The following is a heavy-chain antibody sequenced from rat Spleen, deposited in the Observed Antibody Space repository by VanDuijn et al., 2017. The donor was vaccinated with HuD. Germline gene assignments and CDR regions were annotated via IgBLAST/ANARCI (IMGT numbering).Heavy chain of an antibody. CDR3: ARHGYDGSYYYWDY. CDR1: GFTFSNFD. J-gene: IGHJ3*01. Sequence: EVQLVESGGVLVQPGRSLKLSCAASGFTFSNFDMAWVRQAPTKGLEWVTSISPSGVTYYRDSVKGRFTVSRENTESTLYLLMDSLRSEDTATYYCARHGYDGSYYYWDYWGQGTLVTVSS. V-gene: IGHV5-25*01. D-gene: IGHD1-12*02. CDR2: ISPSGVT.